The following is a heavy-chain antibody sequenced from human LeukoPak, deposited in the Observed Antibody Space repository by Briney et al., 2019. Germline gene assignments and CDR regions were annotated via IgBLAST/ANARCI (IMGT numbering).Heavy chain of an antibody. V-gene: IGHV4-4*07. Sequence: PSETLSLTCAVYGGSISSYYWSWIRQPAGKGLEWIGRIYTSGSTNYNPSLKSRVTMSVDTSKNQFSLKLSSVTAADTAVYYCARDRWCGYCSGGSCYCNWFDPWGQGTLVTVSS. CDR3: ARDRWCGYCSGGSCYCNWFDP. CDR2: IYTSGST. CDR1: GGSISSYY. D-gene: IGHD2-15*01. J-gene: IGHJ5*02.